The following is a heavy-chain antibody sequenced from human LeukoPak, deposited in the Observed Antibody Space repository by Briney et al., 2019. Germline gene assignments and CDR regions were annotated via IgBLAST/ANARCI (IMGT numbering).Heavy chain of an antibody. V-gene: IGHV3-66*01. CDR1: GVTVSNNY. J-gene: IGHJ4*02. D-gene: IGHD6-6*01. CDR2: IFSNGDT. Sequence: GGSLRLSCAASGVTVSNNYMNWVRQAPGKGLEWVSLIFSNGDTHYADSVKGRFTISRDASKNTLYLQMDSLRAEDTAIYYCARGWARPGFDYWGQGTLVTVSS. CDR3: ARGWARPGFDY.